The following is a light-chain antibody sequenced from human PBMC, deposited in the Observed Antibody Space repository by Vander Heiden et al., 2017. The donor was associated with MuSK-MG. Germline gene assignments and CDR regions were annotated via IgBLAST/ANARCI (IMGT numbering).Light chain of an antibody. CDR3: QTWGTGLV. CDR1: SGHSRYA. J-gene: IGLJ2*01. CDR2: LHSDGSH. V-gene: IGLV4-69*01. Sequence: QLVLTQSPSASASLGASVKLTCTLSSGHSRYAIAWHQQQPEKGPRYLMKLHSDGSHTKGDGIPDCFSGSSSGAERYLTISSLQSEDEADYYCQTWGTGLVFGGGTKLTVL.